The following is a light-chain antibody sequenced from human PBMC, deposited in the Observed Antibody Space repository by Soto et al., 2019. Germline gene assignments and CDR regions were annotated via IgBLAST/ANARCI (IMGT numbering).Light chain of an antibody. V-gene: IGKV1-8*01. CDR3: QQYYSYPQGYT. J-gene: IGKJ2*01. Sequence: AIRMTQSPSSFSASTGDRVTITCRASQGISSYLAWYQQKPGKAPKLLIYAASTLQSGVPSRFKGSGSGTDFTLTISCLQSEDFATYYCQQYYSYPQGYTFGQGTKLEIK. CDR2: AAS. CDR1: QGISSY.